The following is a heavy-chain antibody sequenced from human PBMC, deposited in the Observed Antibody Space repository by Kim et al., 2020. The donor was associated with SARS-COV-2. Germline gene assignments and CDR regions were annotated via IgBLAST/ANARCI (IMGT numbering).Heavy chain of an antibody. CDR2: TYPGDSDT. J-gene: IGHJ4*02. CDR1: GYSFTNYW. V-gene: IGHV5-51*01. CDR3: ARHYGDTAMDY. Sequence: ESLKISCKGFGYSFTNYWIAWVRQMPGKGLEWMGITYPGDSDTRYSPSFQGQVTISVDKSISTAYLQWSSLKASDTAMYYCARHYGDTAMDYWGQGTLVTVSS. D-gene: IGHD5-18*01.